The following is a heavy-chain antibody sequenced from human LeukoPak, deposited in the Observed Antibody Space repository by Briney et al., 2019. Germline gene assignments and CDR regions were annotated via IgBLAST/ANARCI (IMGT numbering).Heavy chain of an antibody. CDR3: ARALLASWNGNKCVDP. J-gene: IGHJ5*02. CDR2: INPKSGDT. CDR1: GYTFTVYY. V-gene: IGHV1-2*02. D-gene: IGHD3-3*01. Sequence: GASVKVSCNSSGYTFTVYYIHWVREAPGQGLEWMGWINPKSGDTRYAQKFQGRVTMTRDTSISTAYMELTRLTSDDTAVYYCARALLASWNGNKCVDPWGQGALVTVSS.